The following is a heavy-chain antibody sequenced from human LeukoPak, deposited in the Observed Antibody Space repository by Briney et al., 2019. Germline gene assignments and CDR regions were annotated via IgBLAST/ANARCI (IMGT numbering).Heavy chain of an antibody. CDR1: GFTFSSYA. CDR2: ISGSGGST. J-gene: IGHJ4*02. CDR3: AKDRGSGSGSYTWGIFDC. Sequence: GGSLRLSCAASGFTFSSYAMSWVRQAPGKGLEWVSDISGSGGSTVYADSVRGRFTISRDNSKNTLYLQMNILRAEDTAVYYCAKDRGSGSGSYTWGIFDCWGQGTLVTVSS. D-gene: IGHD3-10*01. V-gene: IGHV3-23*01.